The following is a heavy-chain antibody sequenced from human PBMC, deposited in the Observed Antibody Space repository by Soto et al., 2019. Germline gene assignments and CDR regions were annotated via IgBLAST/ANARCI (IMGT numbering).Heavy chain of an antibody. J-gene: IGHJ4*02. V-gene: IGHV1-3*01. D-gene: IGHD6-6*01. CDR1: GYTFTSYA. Sequence: GASVKVSCKASGYTFTSYAIHWVRQAPGQGLEWMGWINASNGNTKYSQKFQGRVTITRNTSASTAYMELSSLRSEDTAVYYCARGRARFSRSSSPMDSWGRETLVTASP. CDR3: ARGRARFSRSSSPMDS. CDR2: INASNGNT.